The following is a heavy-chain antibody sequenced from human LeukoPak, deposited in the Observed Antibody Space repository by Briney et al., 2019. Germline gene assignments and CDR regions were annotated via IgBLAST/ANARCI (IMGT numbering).Heavy chain of an antibody. V-gene: IGHV4-59*01. J-gene: IGHJ6*03. CDR1: GGSISSYY. CDR2: IYYSGST. Sequence: PSETLSLTCTVSGGSISSYYWSWIRQPPGKGLEWIGYIYYSGSTNYNPSLKSRVTISVDTSKNQFSLKLSSVTTADTAVYYCARVVIYGGDYYMDVWGKGTTVTVSS. CDR3: ARVVIYGGDYYMDV. D-gene: IGHD3-16*01.